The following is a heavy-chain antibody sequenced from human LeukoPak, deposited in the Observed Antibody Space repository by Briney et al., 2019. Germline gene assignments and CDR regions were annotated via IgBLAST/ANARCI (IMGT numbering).Heavy chain of an antibody. Sequence: SETLSLTCTVSGGSISSDNYYWGWIRPPPGKGLEFIGSIYYSGSTYYNPSLKGRVTISVDTSKNQFSLKLSSVTAADPAVYYCARDGRGLGFYYYYVDVWGKGTTVTVSS. CDR1: GGSISSDNYY. J-gene: IGHJ6*03. CDR2: IYYSGST. V-gene: IGHV4-39*07. CDR3: ARDGRGLGFYYYYVDV.